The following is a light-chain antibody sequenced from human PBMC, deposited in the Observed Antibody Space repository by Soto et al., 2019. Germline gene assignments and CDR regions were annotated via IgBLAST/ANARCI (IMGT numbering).Light chain of an antibody. Sequence: DIQMTQSPSTLSASVGDRVTITCRASQSISSWLAWYQQKPGKAPKLLIYDASSFESGVPSRFSGSGSGTEFTLTISSLQPDDFATYYCQQYKSYPRTFGQGTKVEIK. CDR1: QSISSW. J-gene: IGKJ1*01. CDR3: QQYKSYPRT. V-gene: IGKV1-5*01. CDR2: DAS.